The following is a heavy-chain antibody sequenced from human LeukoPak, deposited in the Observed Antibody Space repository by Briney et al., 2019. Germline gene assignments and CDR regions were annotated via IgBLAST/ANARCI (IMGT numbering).Heavy chain of an antibody. CDR2: IGYDGSNE. D-gene: IGHD3-10*01. CDR1: GFTFSTYG. Sequence: GGSLRLSCAASGFTFSTYGVHWVRQAPGKGLEWVAIIGYDGSNEYYADCVKGRFTISRDNSKDTLYLQMNSLRAEDTAVYYCAREVVVRGDKYYAMDVWGQGTTVTVSS. V-gene: IGHV3-33*01. J-gene: IGHJ6*02. CDR3: AREVVVRGDKYYAMDV.